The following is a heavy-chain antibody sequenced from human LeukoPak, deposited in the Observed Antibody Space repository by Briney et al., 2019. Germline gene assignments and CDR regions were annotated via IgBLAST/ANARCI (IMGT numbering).Heavy chain of an antibody. J-gene: IGHJ4*02. CDR3: ARGVYIAAAQYGY. CDR2: IYYSGTT. CDR1: GGSFSSYY. V-gene: IGHV4-59*01. D-gene: IGHD6-13*01. Sequence: SETLSLTCTVSGGSFSSYYWSWIRQPPGKGLEWIGYIYYSGTTNYSPSLKSRVTISVDTSKNQFSLKLSSVTAADTAVYYCARGVYIAAAQYGYWGQGTLVTVSS.